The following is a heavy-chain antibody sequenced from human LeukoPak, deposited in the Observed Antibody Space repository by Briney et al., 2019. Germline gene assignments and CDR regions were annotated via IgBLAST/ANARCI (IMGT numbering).Heavy chain of an antibody. J-gene: IGHJ4*02. D-gene: IGHD6-19*01. CDR2: IYPGDSDS. CDR3: ARRDSNGWYSFGDY. CDR1: GYSFTRYW. Sequence: PGESLKISCKGSGYSFTRYWIGWVRQMPGKGLEWMGIIYPGDSDSRYSPSFQGQVTISADRSSTTAYLQWSSLKASDTAMYYCARRDSNGWYSFGDYWGQGTQVIVSS. V-gene: IGHV5-51*01.